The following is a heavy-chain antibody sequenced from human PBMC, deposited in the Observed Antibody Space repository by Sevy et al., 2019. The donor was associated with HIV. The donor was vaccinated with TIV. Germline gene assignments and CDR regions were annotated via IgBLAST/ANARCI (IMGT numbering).Heavy chain of an antibody. J-gene: IGHJ4*02. D-gene: IGHD6-19*01. CDR1: GFTFSSYS. CDR2: IRSSSSYI. V-gene: IGHV3-21*01. Sequence: AGSLRLSCAASGFTFSSYSMNWVRQAPGKGLEWVSSIRSSSSYIYYADSVKGRFTISRDNAKNSLYLQMNSLRAEDTAVYYCARPTAVAGFDYWGQGTLVTVSS. CDR3: ARPTAVAGFDY.